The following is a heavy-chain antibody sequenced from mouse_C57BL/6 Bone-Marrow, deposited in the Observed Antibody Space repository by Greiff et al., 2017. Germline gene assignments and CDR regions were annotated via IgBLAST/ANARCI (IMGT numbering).Heavy chain of an antibody. V-gene: IGHV14-2*01. Sequence: VQLQQSGAELVKPGASVKLSCTASGFNIKDYYMHWVKQRTEQGLEWIGRIDPEDGETKYAPKFQGKATITADTSSNTAYLQLSTLTSEDTAVYYCASPFTTVVGYFDVWGTGTTVTVSS. CDR1: GFNIKDYY. CDR2: IDPEDGET. D-gene: IGHD1-1*01. J-gene: IGHJ1*03. CDR3: ASPFTTVVGYFDV.